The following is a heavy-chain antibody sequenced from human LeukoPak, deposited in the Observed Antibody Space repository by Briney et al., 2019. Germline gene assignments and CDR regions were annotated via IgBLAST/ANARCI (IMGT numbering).Heavy chain of an antibody. V-gene: IGHV1-18*01. CDR1: GYTFTSYG. CDR3: ARDGLYDYVWGSYRPEDYYYGMDV. CDR2: ISAYNGNT. D-gene: IGHD3-16*02. J-gene: IGHJ6*02. Sequence: ASVRFSCKASGYTFTSYGISWVRQAPGQGLEWMGWISAYNGNTNYAQKLQGRVTMTTDTSTSTAYMELRSLRSDDTAVYYCARDGLYDYVWGSYRPEDYYYGMDVWGQGTTVTVSS.